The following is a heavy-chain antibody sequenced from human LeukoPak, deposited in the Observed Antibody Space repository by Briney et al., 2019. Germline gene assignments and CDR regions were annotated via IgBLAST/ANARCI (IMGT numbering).Heavy chain of an antibody. D-gene: IGHD3-10*01. CDR3: ARSGDWFGELLGAFDI. V-gene: IGHV4-30-4*01. Sequence: SQTLSLTCTVSGGSISSGDYYWSWIRQPPGKGLEWIGFIYYSGSTYYNPSLKSRVTISVDTSKNQFSLKLSSVTAADTAVYYCARSGDWFGELLGAFDIWGQGTMVTVSS. J-gene: IGHJ3*02. CDR2: IYYSGST. CDR1: GGSISSGDYY.